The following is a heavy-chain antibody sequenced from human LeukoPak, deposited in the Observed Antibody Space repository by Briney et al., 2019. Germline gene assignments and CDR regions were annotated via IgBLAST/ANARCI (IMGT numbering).Heavy chain of an antibody. V-gene: IGHV1-18*01. Sequence: ASVKVSCKASGYTFTSYGVSWVRQAPGQGLEWMGWISAYNGNTNYAQKLQGRVTMTTDTSTSTAYMELRSLRSDDTAVYYCARDGERFGELFPDYWGQGTLVTVSS. D-gene: IGHD3-10*01. CDR1: GYTFTSYG. J-gene: IGHJ4*02. CDR3: ARDGERFGELFPDY. CDR2: ISAYNGNT.